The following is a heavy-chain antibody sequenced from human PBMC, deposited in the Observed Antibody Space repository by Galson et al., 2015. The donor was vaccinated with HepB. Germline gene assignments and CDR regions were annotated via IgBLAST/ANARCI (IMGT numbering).Heavy chain of an antibody. D-gene: IGHD3-10*01. Sequence: SLRLSCAASGFTFGRHSMNWVRQAPGKGLEWISYIRSDSGVTKYPDSVKGRFTISRDNARNSLYLQMNSLGDEDTAVCYCARGLGSASYSDHRFDPWGQGTLVTVSS. CDR1: GFTFGRHS. CDR3: ARGLGSASYSDHRFDP. J-gene: IGHJ5*02. V-gene: IGHV3-48*02. CDR2: IRSDSGVT.